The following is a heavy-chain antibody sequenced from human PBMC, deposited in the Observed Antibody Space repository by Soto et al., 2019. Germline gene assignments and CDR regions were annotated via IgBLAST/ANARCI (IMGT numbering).Heavy chain of an antibody. CDR1: GFTFSDYY. CDR3: ASRIAVAGITPP. D-gene: IGHD6-19*01. Sequence: QVQLVESGGGLVKPGGSLRLSCAASGFTFSDYYMSWIRQSPGKWLEWVSYISSSGSTIYYADSVKGRFTISRDNAKNSLYLQMNSLRAEDPAVYYGASRIAVAGITPPWGQGTLVTVSS. CDR2: ISSSGSTI. V-gene: IGHV3-11*01. J-gene: IGHJ5*02.